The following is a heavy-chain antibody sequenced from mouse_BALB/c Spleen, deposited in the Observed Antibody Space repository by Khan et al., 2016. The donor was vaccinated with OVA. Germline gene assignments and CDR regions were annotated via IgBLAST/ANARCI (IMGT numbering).Heavy chain of an antibody. Sequence: QVQLKESGPGLVAPSQSLSITCTVSGFSLTGYGVNWVRQPPGKGLEWLGMIWGDGSTDYNSALKSRLSISKDNSKSQAFLKMNSLQTDDTASYYCARVYYGSCREAMDYWGQGTSVTVAA. CDR2: IWGDGST. D-gene: IGHD1-1*02. V-gene: IGHV2-6-7*01. CDR1: GFSLTGYG. CDR3: ARVYYGSCREAMDY. J-gene: IGHJ4*01.